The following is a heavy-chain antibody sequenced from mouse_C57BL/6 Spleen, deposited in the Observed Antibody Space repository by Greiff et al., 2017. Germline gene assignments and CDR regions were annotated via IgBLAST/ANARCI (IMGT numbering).Heavy chain of an antibody. CDR1: GYTFTSYW. Sequence: VQLQQSGAELAKPGASVKLSCKASGYTFTSYWMHWVKQRPGQGLEWIGYINPSSGYTKYNQKFKAKATLTADKSSSTSYMQLSSLTYEDSAVYYCARLLALFDYWGQGTTLTVSS. CDR2: INPSSGYT. V-gene: IGHV1-7*01. J-gene: IGHJ2*01. CDR3: ARLLALFDY.